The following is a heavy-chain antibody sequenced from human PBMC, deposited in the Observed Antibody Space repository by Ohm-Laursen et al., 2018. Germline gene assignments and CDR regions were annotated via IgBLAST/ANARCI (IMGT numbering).Heavy chain of an antibody. V-gene: IGHV3-7*01. D-gene: IGHD5/OR15-5a*01. CDR1: GFTFTSYW. CDR3: ARDLVRVSPRFDY. Sequence: SLRLSCAASGFTFTSYWMSWVRQAPGKGLEWVANIKQDGSEEYYVDSVKGRFTISRDNAKNSLYLQMNSLRAEDTAVYYCARDLVRVSPRFDYWGQGTLVTVSS. CDR2: IKQDGSEE. J-gene: IGHJ4*02.